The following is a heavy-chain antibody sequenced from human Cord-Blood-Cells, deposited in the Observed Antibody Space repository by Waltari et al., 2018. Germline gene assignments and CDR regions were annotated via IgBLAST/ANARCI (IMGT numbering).Heavy chain of an antibody. V-gene: IGHV4-34*01. J-gene: IGHJ4*02. CDR1: GGSFSGYY. CDR2: NKHSGST. D-gene: IGHD3-10*01. CDR3: ARVYGSGKTFDY. Sequence: QVQLQQWGAGLLKPSETLSLTCAVYGGSFSGYYWSWIRRPPGKGLEWIWENKHSGSTNCNPSLKRRGNISGDTSKNQFPRKLGSVTAADTAVYYCARVYGSGKTFDYWGQGTLVTVSS.